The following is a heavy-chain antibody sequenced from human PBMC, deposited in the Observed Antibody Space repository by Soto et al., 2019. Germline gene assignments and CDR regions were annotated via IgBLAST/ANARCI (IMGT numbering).Heavy chain of an antibody. CDR1: GGSISSGGSY. D-gene: IGHD3-22*01. Sequence: QVQLQESGPGLVKPSQTLSLTCTVSGGSISSGGSYWSWIRQHPGKGLEWIGYIYYSGSTYYNPSLKSRVTISVDTSKNQFALKLSSVTAADTAVYYCAGGEGYYGWFDPWCQGTLVTVSS. V-gene: IGHV4-31*03. CDR2: IYYSGST. J-gene: IGHJ5*02. CDR3: AGGEGYYGWFDP.